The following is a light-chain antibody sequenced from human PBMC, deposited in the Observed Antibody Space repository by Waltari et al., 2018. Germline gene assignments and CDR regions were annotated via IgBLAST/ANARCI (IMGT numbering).Light chain of an antibody. CDR3: QQGASFPPT. J-gene: IGKJ1*01. CDR1: QVISNW. CDR2: AAS. Sequence: DIQMTQSPSSVSASVGDRVTIVCRASQVISNWLAWYQQKPGKAPKPLIYAASVLQTGVPSRFSGSGSGTDFTLTITNLQPEDFATYFCQQGASFPPTFGQGTKVEVK. V-gene: IGKV1-12*01.